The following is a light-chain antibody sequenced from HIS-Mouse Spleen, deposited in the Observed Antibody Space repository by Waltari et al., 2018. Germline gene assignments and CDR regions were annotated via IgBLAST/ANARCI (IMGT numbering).Light chain of an antibody. V-gene: IGKV1-9*01. CDR2: AAS. CDR1: QGISSY. J-gene: IGKJ4*01. CDR3: QQLNSYPLT. Sequence: DSQLTQSPSFLSAAAGDRVTITCRASQGISSYLAWYQQKPGKAPKLLLYAASTLQSGVPSRFSGSGSGTDFTLPISSLQPEDFATYHCQQLNSYPLTFGGGTKVEIK.